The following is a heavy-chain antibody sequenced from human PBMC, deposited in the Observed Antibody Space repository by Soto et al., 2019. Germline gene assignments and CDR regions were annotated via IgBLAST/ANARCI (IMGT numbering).Heavy chain of an antibody. V-gene: IGHV4-39*01. J-gene: IGHJ4*02. CDR2: IYYSGST. Sequence: PSETLSLTCTVSGGSISSSSYYWGWIRQPPGKGLEWIGSIYYSGSTYYNPSLKSRVTISVDTSKNQFSLKLSSVTAADTAVYYCASYRLYYYDSSGGFDYWGQGTLVTV. CDR1: GGSISSSSYY. CDR3: ASYRLYYYDSSGGFDY. D-gene: IGHD3-22*01.